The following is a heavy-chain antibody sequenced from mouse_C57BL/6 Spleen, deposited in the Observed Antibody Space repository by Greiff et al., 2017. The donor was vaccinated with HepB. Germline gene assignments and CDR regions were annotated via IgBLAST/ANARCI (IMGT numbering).Heavy chain of an antibody. CDR1: GFTFSDYG. D-gene: IGHD2-1*01. V-gene: IGHV5-17*01. J-gene: IGHJ4*01. Sequence: EVKLVESGGGLVKPGGSLKLSCAASGFTFSDYGMHWVRQAPEKGLEGVAYISSGSSTIDYADTVKGRFTISRDNAKNTLFLQMTSLRSEDTAMYYCARGDGNYGYYAMDYWGQGSSVTVSS. CDR3: ARGDGNYGYYAMDY. CDR2: ISSGSSTI.